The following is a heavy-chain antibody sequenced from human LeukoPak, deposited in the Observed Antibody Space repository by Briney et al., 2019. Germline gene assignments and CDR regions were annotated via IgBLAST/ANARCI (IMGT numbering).Heavy chain of an antibody. CDR3: ARRIAAAGWFDP. CDR1: GFTFSSYG. Sequence: GGSLRLSCAASGFTFSSYGMHWVRQAPGKGLEWVAVIWYDGINKYYADSVKGRFTISRDNSKNTLYLQMNGLRAEDTAVYYCARRIAAAGWFDPWGQGTLVTVSS. J-gene: IGHJ5*02. CDR2: IWYDGINK. V-gene: IGHV3-33*01. D-gene: IGHD6-13*01.